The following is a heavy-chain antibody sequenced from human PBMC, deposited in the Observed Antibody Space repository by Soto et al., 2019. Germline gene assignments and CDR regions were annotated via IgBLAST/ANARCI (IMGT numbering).Heavy chain of an antibody. CDR2: INTNTGNP. CDR3: ARSDGSYDFWSGYYSDWFDP. CDR1: GYTFTSYA. V-gene: IGHV7-4-1*01. D-gene: IGHD3-3*01. Sequence: QVPLVQTGSELKKPGASVKVSCKASGYTFTSYAMNWVRQAPGHGLEWMGWINTNTGNPTYAQGFTGRFVFSLDTSVSTAYLQICSLKAEDTAVYYCARSDGSYDFWSGYYSDWFDPWGQGTLVTVSS. J-gene: IGHJ5*02.